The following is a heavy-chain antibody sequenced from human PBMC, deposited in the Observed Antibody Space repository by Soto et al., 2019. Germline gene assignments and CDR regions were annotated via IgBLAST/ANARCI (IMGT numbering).Heavy chain of an antibody. CDR1: GGAFRGFY. Sequence: LYLTLAVYGGAFRGFYWRWVRPPPGKGLEWIGEINHSGSTNYNPSLKSRVTISVDTSKNQFSLKLSSVTAADTAVYYCARGAISYSYGLYYWGQGTLVTVSS. J-gene: IGHJ4*02. CDR2: INHSGST. CDR3: ARGAISYSYGLYY. V-gene: IGHV4-34*01. D-gene: IGHD5-18*01.